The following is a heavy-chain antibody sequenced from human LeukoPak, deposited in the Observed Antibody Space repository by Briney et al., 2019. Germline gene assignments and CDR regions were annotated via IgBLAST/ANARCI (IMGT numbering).Heavy chain of an antibody. CDR3: ARHSDTSIYFKY. V-gene: IGHV4-59*08. D-gene: IGHD3-22*01. CDR1: GGSIYSYY. Sequence: SETLSLTCTVSGGSIYSYYWSWIRQPPGKGLEWIGYFYYPGSTNYNPSLTSRVTMSVDTSKNHFSLKLSYVTAADTAVYYCARHSDTSIYFKYWGQGTLVTVSS. CDR2: FYYPGST. J-gene: IGHJ4*02.